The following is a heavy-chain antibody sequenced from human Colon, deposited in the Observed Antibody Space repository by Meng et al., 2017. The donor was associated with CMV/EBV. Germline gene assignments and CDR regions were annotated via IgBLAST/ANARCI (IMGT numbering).Heavy chain of an antibody. CDR3: AKIPTSSLPDY. V-gene: IGHV3-23*03. CDR2: IYSETTGSST. Sequence: GGSLRLSCEASTFTLSTYTMSWVRQAPGKGLEWVSMIYSETTGSSTYYGHSVKGRFTISRDKSKHMLYLQMNDLRAEDKAVYYCAKIPTSSLPDYWGQGTLVTVSS. J-gene: IGHJ4*02. CDR1: TFTLSTYT.